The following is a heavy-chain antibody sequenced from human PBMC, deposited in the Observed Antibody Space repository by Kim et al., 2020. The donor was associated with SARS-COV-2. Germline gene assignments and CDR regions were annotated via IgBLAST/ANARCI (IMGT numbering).Heavy chain of an antibody. CDR2: ISSSSSTI. Sequence: GGSLRLSCAASGFTFSSYSMNWVRQAPGKGLEWVSYISSSSSTIYYADSVKGRFTISRDNAKNSLYLQMNSLRDEDTAVYYCARDTNFDWLLLHYYYGMDVWGQGTTVTVSS. D-gene: IGHD3-9*01. V-gene: IGHV3-48*02. J-gene: IGHJ6*02. CDR3: ARDTNFDWLLLHYYYGMDV. CDR1: GFTFSSYS.